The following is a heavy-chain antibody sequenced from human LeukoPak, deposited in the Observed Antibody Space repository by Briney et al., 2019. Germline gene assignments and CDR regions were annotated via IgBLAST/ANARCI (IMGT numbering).Heavy chain of an antibody. CDR3: ARDPFNNYYDNSNFALDY. CDR2: MSAYYRDT. CDR1: GYIFTRYD. V-gene: IGHV1-18*01. Sequence: ASVKLSYKASGYIFTRYDIIWVRQAPGQGLELRGWMSAYYRDTKYAENFQGRVTMTPDTSTSTAYLELRSLTSDDTALYFWARDPFNNYYDNSNFALDYWGQGTLVAVSS. D-gene: IGHD3-22*01. J-gene: IGHJ4*02.